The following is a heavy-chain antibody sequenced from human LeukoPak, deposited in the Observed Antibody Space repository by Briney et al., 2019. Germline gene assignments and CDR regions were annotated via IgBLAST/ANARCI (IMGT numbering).Heavy chain of an antibody. CDR2: IKQDGSEK. CDR1: GFTVSGNY. J-gene: IGHJ4*02. V-gene: IGHV3-7*01. Sequence: GGSLRLSCAASGFTVSGNYMSWVRQAPGKGLEWVAIIKQDGSEKYYVDSVKGRFTISRDNAKNSLYLQMNSLRAEDTAVYYCARDNGDYWGQGTLVTVSS. CDR3: ARDNGDY.